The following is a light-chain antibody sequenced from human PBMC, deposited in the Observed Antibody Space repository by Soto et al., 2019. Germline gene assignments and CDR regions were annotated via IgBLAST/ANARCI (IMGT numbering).Light chain of an antibody. Sequence: EIVLTQSPGTLSLSPGERATLSCRASQSVSSSYLAWYQHKPGQAPRLLIYGASSRATGIPDRFSGSGSGTDFTLTISXLEPEDFAVXXCQQYGSSPHTFGQGTKLEIK. CDR3: QQYGSSPHT. CDR1: QSVSSSY. J-gene: IGKJ2*01. CDR2: GAS. V-gene: IGKV3-20*01.